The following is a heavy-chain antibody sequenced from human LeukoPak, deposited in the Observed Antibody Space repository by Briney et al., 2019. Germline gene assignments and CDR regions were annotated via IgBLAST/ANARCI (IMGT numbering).Heavy chain of an antibody. J-gene: IGHJ4*02. D-gene: IGHD5-12*01. CDR1: GYTSTGYY. Sequence: ASVKVSCKASGYTSTGYYMHWVRQAPGQGLEWMGWINPNSGGTNYAQKFQGRVTMTRDTSISTAYMELSRLRSDDTAVYYCAQGVGYSGYDCYFDYWGQGTLVTVSS. CDR2: INPNSGGT. CDR3: AQGVGYSGYDCYFDY. V-gene: IGHV1-2*02.